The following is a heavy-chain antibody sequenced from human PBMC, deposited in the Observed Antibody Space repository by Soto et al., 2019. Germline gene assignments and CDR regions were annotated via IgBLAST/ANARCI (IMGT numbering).Heavy chain of an antibody. CDR3: AKDRLAIQNVGPKYNWFDP. CDR1: GGSFSGYS. V-gene: IGHV4-34*01. J-gene: IGHJ5*02. D-gene: IGHD2-2*02. CDR2: INHSITT. Sequence: SETLSLTCAVYGGSFSGYSWTWIRQPPGRGLEWIGEINHSITTNYNPSLKSRVTISVDTSKNQFSLKLSSVTAADTALYYCAKDRLAIQNVGPKYNWFDPWGQGIQVTVSS.